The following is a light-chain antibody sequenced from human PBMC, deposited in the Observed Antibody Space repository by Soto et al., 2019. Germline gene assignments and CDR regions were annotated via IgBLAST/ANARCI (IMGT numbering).Light chain of an antibody. CDR2: DAS. J-gene: IGKJ1*01. CDR1: QSVSSY. CDR3: QQYNSYPWT. Sequence: EIVLTQSPATLSLSPGERATLSCRASQSVSSYLAWYQQKPGQAPRLLIYDASNRATGIPARFSGSGSGTDFTLTISSLEPDDFATYYCQQYNSYPWTFGLGTKVDI. V-gene: IGKV3-11*01.